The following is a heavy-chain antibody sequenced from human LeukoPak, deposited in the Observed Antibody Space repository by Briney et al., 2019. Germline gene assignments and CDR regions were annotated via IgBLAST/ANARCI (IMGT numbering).Heavy chain of an antibody. CDR1: GGSFSGYY. V-gene: IGHV4-34*01. J-gene: IGHJ4*02. Sequence: PSETLSLTCAVYGGSFSGYYWSWIRQPPGKGLEWIGEINHSGSTNYNPSLKSRVTISVDTSKNQFSLKLSSVTAADTAVYYCARESMVRGVTYFDYWGQGTLVTVSS. CDR3: ARESMVRGVTYFDY. CDR2: INHSGST. D-gene: IGHD3-10*01.